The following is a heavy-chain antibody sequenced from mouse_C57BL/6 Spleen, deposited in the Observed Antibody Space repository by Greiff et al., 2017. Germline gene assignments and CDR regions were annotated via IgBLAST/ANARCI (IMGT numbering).Heavy chain of an antibody. CDR1: GYTFTSYW. CDR3: AIEELRYYFDY. V-gene: IGHV1-61*01. CDR2: IYPSDSET. J-gene: IGHJ2*01. D-gene: IGHD1-1*01. Sequence: QVHVKQPGAELVRPGSSVKLSCKASGYTFTSYWMDWVKQRPGQGLEWIGNIYPSDSETHYNQKFKDKATLTVDKSASTAYMQLSSLTSEDSAVYYCAIEELRYYFDYWGQGTTLTVSS.